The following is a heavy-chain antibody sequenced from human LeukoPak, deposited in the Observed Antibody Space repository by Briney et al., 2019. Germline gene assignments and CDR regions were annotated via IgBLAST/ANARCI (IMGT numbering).Heavy chain of an antibody. CDR3: ARVSGWRALGFDI. CDR2: IYHSGST. V-gene: IGHV4-30-2*01. D-gene: IGHD2-15*01. J-gene: IGHJ3*02. Sequence: SSETLSLTCAVYGGSISSGGYSWSWIRQPPGKGLEWIGYIYHSGSTYYNPSLKSRVTISVDRSKNQFSLKLSSVTAADTAVYYCARVSGWRALGFDIWGQGTMVTVSS. CDR1: GGSISSGGYS.